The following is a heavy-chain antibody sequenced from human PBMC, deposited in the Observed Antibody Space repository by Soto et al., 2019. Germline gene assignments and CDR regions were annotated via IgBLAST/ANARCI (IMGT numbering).Heavy chain of an antibody. D-gene: IGHD3-3*01. CDR2: IDASGST. Sequence: SETRSLTCTVSDGSISTYYCNWIRQPAGKGLEWIGRIDASGSTDYDPSLKSRVTMSVDTSKNQFSLRLSSVTAADTAVYYCARGGHDFWSGPFDYWGQGAQVTVSS. CDR1: DGSISTYY. CDR3: ARGGHDFWSGPFDY. J-gene: IGHJ4*02. V-gene: IGHV4-4*07.